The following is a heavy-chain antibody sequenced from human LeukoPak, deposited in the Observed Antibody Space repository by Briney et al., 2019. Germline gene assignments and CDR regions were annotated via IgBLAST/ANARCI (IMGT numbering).Heavy chain of an antibody. V-gene: IGHV3-53*01. CDR3: AKDPERWLQLRLGFSD. J-gene: IGHJ4*02. CDR1: GFTVSSNY. CDR2: IYSGGST. D-gene: IGHD5-24*01. Sequence: GGSLRLSCAASGFTVSSNYMSWVRQAPGKGLEWVSVIYSGGSTYYADSMKGRFTISRDNSKNTLYLQMNSLRAEDTAVYYCAKDPERWLQLRLGFSDWGQGTLVTVSS.